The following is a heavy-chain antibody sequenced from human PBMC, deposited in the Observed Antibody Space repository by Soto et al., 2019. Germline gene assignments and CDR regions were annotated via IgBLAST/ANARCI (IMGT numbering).Heavy chain of an antibody. CDR3: ARDKDRQQLGGNYYYIMDV. V-gene: IGHV1-69*12. CDR2: IMPVFSTP. CDR1: GGTFRTSA. D-gene: IGHD3-3*02. J-gene: IGHJ6*01. Sequence: HVQLVQSGAEVKKPGSSVKVSCKTSGGTFRTSAISWVRQAPGQGLEWMGGIMPVFSTPDYAQKFQGRVTITADESTGTAYMELSSLRSEDTAVYYCARDKDRQQLGGNYYYIMDVWGQGTTVTVSS.